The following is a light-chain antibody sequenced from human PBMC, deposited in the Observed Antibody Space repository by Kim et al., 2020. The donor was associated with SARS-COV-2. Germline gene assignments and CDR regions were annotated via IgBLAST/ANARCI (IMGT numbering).Light chain of an antibody. Sequence: PAQSITISCTGNSSDVGGYNYVSWYQQHPGKAPKLMIYDVSNRPSGVSNRFSGSKSGNTASLTISGLQAEDEADYYCSSYTSSSVVFGGGTKLTVL. CDR2: DVS. CDR1: SSDVGGYNY. J-gene: IGLJ2*01. V-gene: IGLV2-14*03. CDR3: SSYTSSSVV.